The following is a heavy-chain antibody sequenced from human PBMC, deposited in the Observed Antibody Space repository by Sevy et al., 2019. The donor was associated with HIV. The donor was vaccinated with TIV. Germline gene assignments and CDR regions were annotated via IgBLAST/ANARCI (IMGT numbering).Heavy chain of an antibody. J-gene: IGHJ4*02. Sequence: GGSLRLSCAASGFTFSTYAMHWVRQAPGKGLEWVAVISHDGSNKSYADSVKGRFTISRDNSKNTLYLQMNSLRAEDTDVYYCARDRSSSWMNYFFDYWGQGALVTVSS. D-gene: IGHD6-13*01. CDR1: GFTFSTYA. CDR2: ISHDGSNK. V-gene: IGHV3-30*04. CDR3: ARDRSSSWMNYFFDY.